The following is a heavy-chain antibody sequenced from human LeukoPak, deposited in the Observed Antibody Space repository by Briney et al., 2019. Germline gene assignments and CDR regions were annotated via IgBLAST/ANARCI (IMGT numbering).Heavy chain of an antibody. Sequence: GSLRLSCAASGFTFSDSSMNWVRQAPGKGLEWVSAISGSGGSTYYADSVKGRFTISRDNSKNTLYLQMNSLRAEDTAVYFCATSGLSRFGFWGQGTLVTVSS. CDR3: ATSGLSRFGF. CDR1: GFTFSDSS. V-gene: IGHV3-23*01. J-gene: IGHJ4*02. D-gene: IGHD2/OR15-2a*01. CDR2: ISGSGGST.